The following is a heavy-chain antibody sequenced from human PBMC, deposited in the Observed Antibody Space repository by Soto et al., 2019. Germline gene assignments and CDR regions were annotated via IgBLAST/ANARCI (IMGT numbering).Heavy chain of an antibody. J-gene: IGHJ4*02. CDR1: GFTFSSYA. D-gene: IGHD3-22*01. Sequence: GGSLRLSCAASGFTFSSYAMSWVRQAPGKGLEWVSAISGSGGSTYYADSVKGRFTISRDNSKNTLYLQMNSLRAEDTAVYYCAKDGSGYYQLWYFDYWGQGTLVTVSS. CDR2: ISGSGGST. CDR3: AKDGSGYYQLWYFDY. V-gene: IGHV3-23*01.